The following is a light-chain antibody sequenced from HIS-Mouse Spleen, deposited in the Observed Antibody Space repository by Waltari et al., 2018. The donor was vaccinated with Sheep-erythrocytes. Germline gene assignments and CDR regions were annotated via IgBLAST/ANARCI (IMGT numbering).Light chain of an antibody. V-gene: IGLV2-11*01. CDR3: CSYAGSYTLV. Sequence: QSALTQPRSWSGSPGQSVTIPCTGTSSDGGGYNYVSWYQQHPGKAPKLMIYDVSKRPSGVPDRFSGSKSGNTASLTIYGLQAEDEADYYCCSYAGSYTLVFGGGTKLTVL. CDR1: SSDGGGYNY. J-gene: IGLJ3*02. CDR2: DVS.